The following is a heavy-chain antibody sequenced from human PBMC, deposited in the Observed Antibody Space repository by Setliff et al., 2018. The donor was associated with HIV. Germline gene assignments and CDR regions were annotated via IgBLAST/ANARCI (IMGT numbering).Heavy chain of an antibody. CDR2: IYYNGTT. V-gene: IGHV4-39*01. J-gene: IGHJ4*02. CDR3: SRHGTYYHLFDI. D-gene: IGHD3-10*01. CDR1: GGSFSDYY. Sequence: SETLSLTCAVYGGSFSDYYWGWIRQSPGKGLEWLGSIYYNGTTFYNPSLRSRLTISVDTSKNQVSLKVTSVSAADSSLYYCSRHGTYYHLFDIWGQGSPVTVSS.